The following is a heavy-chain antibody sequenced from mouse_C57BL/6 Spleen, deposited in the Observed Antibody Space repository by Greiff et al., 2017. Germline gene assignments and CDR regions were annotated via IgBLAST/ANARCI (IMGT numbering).Heavy chain of an antibody. CDR1: GYTFTSYW. D-gene: IGHD2-3*01. CDR2: IYPGSGST. J-gene: IGHJ2*01. Sequence: QVQLQQPGAELVKPGASVKMSCKASGYTFTSYWITWVKQRPGQGLEWIGDIYPGSGSTNYNEKFKGKATLTVDTSSSTAYMQLSSLTSEDSAVYYCAREDDGYYVFDYWGQGTTLTVSS. V-gene: IGHV1-55*01. CDR3: AREDDGYYVFDY.